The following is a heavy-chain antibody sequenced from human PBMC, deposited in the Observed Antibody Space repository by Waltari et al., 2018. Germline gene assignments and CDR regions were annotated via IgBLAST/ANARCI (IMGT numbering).Heavy chain of an antibody. J-gene: IGHJ4*02. Sequence: QVQLVQSGAEVKKPGASVKVSCKASGYTFTSYYLHWVRQAPGQGLEWMGIINPSGGSTSYAQHFQGRVTMTRDTPTITVYMELSSLRSEDRAVYYCARKGRQLVPFDYWGQGTLVTVSS. CDR2: INPSGGST. CDR3: ARKGRQLVPFDY. CDR1: GYTFTSYY. D-gene: IGHD6-6*01. V-gene: IGHV1-46*01.